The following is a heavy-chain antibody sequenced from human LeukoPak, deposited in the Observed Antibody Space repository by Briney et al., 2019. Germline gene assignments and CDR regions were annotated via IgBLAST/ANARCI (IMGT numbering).Heavy chain of an antibody. Sequence: GRSLRLSCAASEITLEDYAMHWVRQAPGKGLEWVSGISWNSGSIAYADSVKGRFTISRDNAKNSLYLQMNSLRPEDTALYYCAKDSVGWPRSSSAFDIWGQGTRVTVSS. J-gene: IGHJ3*02. CDR3: AKDSVGWPRSSSAFDI. D-gene: IGHD5-12*01. CDR1: EITLEDYA. CDR2: ISWNSGSI. V-gene: IGHV3-9*01.